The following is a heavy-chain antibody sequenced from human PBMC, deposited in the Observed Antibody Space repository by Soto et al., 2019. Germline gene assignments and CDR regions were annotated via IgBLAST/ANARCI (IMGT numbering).Heavy chain of an antibody. Sequence: QVQLQESGPGLVKPSQTLSLTCTVSGGSISSGAYYWSWIRRHPGKRLEWIGYIYYSGSTYYNPSLKSRVTISVDTSKNQCSLKLSSVTAADTAVYFCARVQGPGTTCAEFWGQGTLVTVSS. V-gene: IGHV4-31*03. CDR1: GGSISSGAYY. J-gene: IGHJ4*02. CDR2: IYYSGST. D-gene: IGHD1-7*01. CDR3: ARVQGPGTTCAEF.